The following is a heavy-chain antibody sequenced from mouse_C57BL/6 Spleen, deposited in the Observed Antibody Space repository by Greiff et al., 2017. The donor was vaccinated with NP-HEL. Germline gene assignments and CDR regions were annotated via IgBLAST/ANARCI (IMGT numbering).Heavy chain of an antibody. CDR3: APFYDGYYAWFAY. CDR2: INPNYGTT. D-gene: IGHD2-3*01. Sequence: EVKLQESGPELVKPGASVKISCKASGYSFTDYNMNWVKQSNGKSLEWIGVINPNYGTTSYNQKFKGKATLTVDQSSSTAYMQLNSLTSEDSAVYYCAPFYDGYYAWFAYWGQGTLVTVSA. J-gene: IGHJ3*01. V-gene: IGHV1-39*01. CDR1: GYSFTDYN.